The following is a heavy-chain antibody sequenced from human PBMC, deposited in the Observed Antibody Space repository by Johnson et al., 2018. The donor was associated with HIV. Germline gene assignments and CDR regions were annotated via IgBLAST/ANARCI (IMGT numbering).Heavy chain of an antibody. J-gene: IGHJ3*02. D-gene: IGHD6-19*01. CDR3: AKGFSGWPHDAFDI. V-gene: IGHV3-30*02. Sequence: QVLLVESGGGVVQPGGSLRLSCATSGFSFSTYGMHWVRQAPGRGLEWVTFIRNDGNNKYYSDSVKGRFTISIDNSKNTMYLQMNSLRADDTAMYYCAKGFSGWPHDAFDIWGQGTMVTVAS. CDR2: IRNDGNNK. CDR1: GFSFSTYG.